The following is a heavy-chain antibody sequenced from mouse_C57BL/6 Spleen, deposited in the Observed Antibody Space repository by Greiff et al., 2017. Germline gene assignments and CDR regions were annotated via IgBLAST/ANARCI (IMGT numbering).Heavy chain of an antibody. CDR3: ARPYYDYDDAMDY. V-gene: IGHV1-82*01. CDR1: GYAFSSSC. Sequence: VQLQESGPELVKPGASVKISCKASGYAFSSSCMNWVKQRPGKGLEWIGRIYPGGGDTYYTGKFKGKATLTADKSSSTAYMQLSSLTSEDSAVYFCARPYYDYDDAMDYWGQGTSVTVSS. CDR2: IYPGGGDT. J-gene: IGHJ4*01. D-gene: IGHD2-4*01.